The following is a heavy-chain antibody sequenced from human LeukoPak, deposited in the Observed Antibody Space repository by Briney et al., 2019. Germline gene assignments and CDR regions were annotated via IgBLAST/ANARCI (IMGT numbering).Heavy chain of an antibody. J-gene: IGHJ4*02. CDR3: ARDKSPLFRGFDY. V-gene: IGHV3-21*01. Sequence: GGSLRLSCAASGFTFSSYSMNWVRQAPGKGLGWVSSISSSSSYIYYADSVKGRFTISRDNAKNSLYLQMISLRAEDTAVYYCARDKSPLFRGFDYWGQGTLVTVSS. D-gene: IGHD2-21*01. CDR1: GFTFSSYS. CDR2: ISSSSSYI.